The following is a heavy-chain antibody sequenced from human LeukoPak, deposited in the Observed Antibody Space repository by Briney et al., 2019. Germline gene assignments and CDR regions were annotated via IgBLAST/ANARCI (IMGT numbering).Heavy chain of an antibody. V-gene: IGHV3-30*02. Sequence: PGGSLRLSCAASGFTSSHYGMYWVRQPPGKGREWVAFIRYDGSDKYYADSVKGRFTISRDNSKNTVYLQMNTLRPEDTAVYYCAKDEFASFDYWGQGTLVAVSS. CDR3: AKDEFASFDY. CDR2: IRYDGSDK. CDR1: GFTSSHYG. J-gene: IGHJ4*02.